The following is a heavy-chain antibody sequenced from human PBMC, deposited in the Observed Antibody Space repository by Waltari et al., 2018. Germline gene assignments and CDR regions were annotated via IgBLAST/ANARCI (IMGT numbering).Heavy chain of an antibody. CDR3: ARERTSA. CDR2: IYTSGST. CDR1: GGSISRGSYY. V-gene: IGHV4-61*02. D-gene: IGHD3-3*01. Sequence: QVQLQESGPGLVKPSQTLSLTCTVSGGSISRGSYYWSWIRQPAGKGLEWIGRIYTSGSTNYNPSLKSRVTISVDTSKNQFSLKLSSVTAADTAVYYCARERTSAWGQGTLVTVSS. J-gene: IGHJ5*02.